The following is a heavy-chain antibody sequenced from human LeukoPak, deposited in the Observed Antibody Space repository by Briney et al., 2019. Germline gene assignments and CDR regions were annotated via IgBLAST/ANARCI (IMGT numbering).Heavy chain of an antibody. CDR2: IYTSGST. J-gene: IGHJ4*02. CDR3: ARGYCSGGFCHDFDY. CDR1: GGSISSGSYY. D-gene: IGHD2-15*01. V-gene: IGHV4-61*02. Sequence: PSETLSLTCTVSGGSISSGSYYWSWIRQPAGKGLEWIGRIYTSGSTNYNPSLKSRVTMSVDTSKNQFSLKLRSVTAADTAVYYCARGYCSGGFCHDFDYWGQGTLVTVSS.